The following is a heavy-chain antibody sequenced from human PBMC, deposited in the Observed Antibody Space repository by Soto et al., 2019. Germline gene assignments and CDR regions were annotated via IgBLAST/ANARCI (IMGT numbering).Heavy chain of an antibody. J-gene: IGHJ6*02. CDR2: INAANGNI. D-gene: IGHD1-20*01. V-gene: IGHV1-3*01. Sequence: QVHLVQSGAEVRETGASVRISCEASGYTFTDYAIHWVRQAHGQRPEWMGWINAANGNIKSSRPFRGRVTLTIDKSPGTAYLDLTSLRSEETAVYFCARRGITVTNTYYYGLDVWGQGTAVTVPS. CDR1: GYTFTDYA. CDR3: ARRGITVTNTYYYGLDV.